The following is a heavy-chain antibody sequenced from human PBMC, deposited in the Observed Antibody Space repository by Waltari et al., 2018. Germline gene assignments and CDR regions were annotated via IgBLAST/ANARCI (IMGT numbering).Heavy chain of an antibody. J-gene: IGHJ4*02. CDR1: GFTFSSYA. V-gene: IGHV3-23*01. Sequence: EVQLLESGGGLVQPGGSLRLSCAASGFTFSSYAMSWVRQAPGKGLEWVAAISGSGGRTYYADSVKGRFTISRDNSKNTLYLQMNSLRAEDTAVYYCAKPYSYGYGGPGGVDYWGQGTLVTVSS. CDR3: AKPYSYGYGGPGGVDY. D-gene: IGHD5-18*01. CDR2: ISGSGGRT.